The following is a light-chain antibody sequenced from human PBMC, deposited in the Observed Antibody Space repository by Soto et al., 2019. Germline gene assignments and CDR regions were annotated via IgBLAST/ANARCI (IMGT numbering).Light chain of an antibody. J-gene: IGLJ3*02. V-gene: IGLV3-1*01. CDR2: YNI. Sequence: SYELGQAPSVSVSAGQTASITCSGNELGDKYVSWYQMKPGQSPVLVISYNIKRPSGIPERFSGSNSGNTATLTISGTQAMDDADYYCQAWDSSTVVFGGGTKLTVL. CDR1: ELGDKY. CDR3: QAWDSSTVV.